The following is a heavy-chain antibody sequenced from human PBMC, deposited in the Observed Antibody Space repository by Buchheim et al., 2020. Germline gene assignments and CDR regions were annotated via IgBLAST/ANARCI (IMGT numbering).Heavy chain of an antibody. V-gene: IGHV3-30*18. D-gene: IGHD2-8*01. Sequence: QVQLVESGGGVVQPGSSLRLSCAASAFTFSSYGMHWVRQAPGKGLEWVAVISYDGGSKEYGDSVKGRFTISRDNSQNTLYLQMNSLRAEDTAVYYCAKGGYCTNGVCYGMDVWGQGTT. J-gene: IGHJ6*02. CDR2: ISYDGGSK. CDR1: AFTFSSYG. CDR3: AKGGYCTNGVCYGMDV.